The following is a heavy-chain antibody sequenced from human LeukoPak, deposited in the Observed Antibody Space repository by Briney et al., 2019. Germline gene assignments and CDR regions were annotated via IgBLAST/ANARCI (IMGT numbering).Heavy chain of an antibody. D-gene: IGHD3-10*02. V-gene: IGHV3-21*01. Sequence: GGSLRLSCAASGFTFSSYSMNWVRQAPGEGLEWVSSISSSSTYIYYADSVKGRFTISRDNAKNSLYLQMNGLRAEDTAVYYCAELGITMIGGVWGKGTTVTISS. CDR2: ISSSSTYI. CDR1: GFTFSSYS. J-gene: IGHJ6*04. CDR3: AELGITMIGGV.